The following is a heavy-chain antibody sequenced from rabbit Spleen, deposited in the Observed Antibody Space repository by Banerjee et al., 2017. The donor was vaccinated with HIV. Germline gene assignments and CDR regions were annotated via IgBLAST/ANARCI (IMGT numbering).Heavy chain of an antibody. D-gene: IGHD4-1*01. J-gene: IGHJ6*01. CDR3: ARDLAGVIGWNFGW. CDR2: IDIGSSGFT. Sequence: QSLEESGGDLVKPGASLTLTCTASGVSFSSSSYMCWVRQAPGKGLEWIACIDIGSSGFTYFATWAKGRFTCSKTSSTTVTLQMTSLTAADTATYFCARDLAGVIGWNFGWWGPGTLVTVS. CDR1: GVSFSSSSY. V-gene: IGHV1S40*01.